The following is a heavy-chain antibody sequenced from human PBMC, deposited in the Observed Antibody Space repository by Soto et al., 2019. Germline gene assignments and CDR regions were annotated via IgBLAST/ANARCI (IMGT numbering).Heavy chain of an antibody. D-gene: IGHD2-2*01. J-gene: IGHJ6*02. CDR1: GYTFTGYY. CDR3: ARGMRSTSAGYYYYGMDV. V-gene: IGHV1-2*04. CDR2: INPNSGGT. Sequence: ASVKVSFKASGYTFTGYYMHWLRQAPGQGLEWMGWINPNSGGTNYAQKFQGWVTMTRDTSISTAYMELSRLRSDDTAVYYCARGMRSTSAGYYYYGMDVWGQGTTVTVSS.